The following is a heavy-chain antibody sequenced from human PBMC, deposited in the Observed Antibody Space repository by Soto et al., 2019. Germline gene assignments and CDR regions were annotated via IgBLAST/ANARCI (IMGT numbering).Heavy chain of an antibody. CDR2: MTPNSGNT. J-gene: IGHJ5*02. V-gene: IGHV1-8*01. CDR1: GYTFTSYD. Sequence: ASVKVSCKASGYTFTSYDINWVRQATGQGLEWMGWMTPNSGNTGYAQKFQGRATRTGTTSISTANMELSSLRPETRPGYNCARVRGCRTTHANWSAPWGQGPLVPVSS. D-gene: IGHD2-15*01. CDR3: ARVRGCRTTHANWSAP.